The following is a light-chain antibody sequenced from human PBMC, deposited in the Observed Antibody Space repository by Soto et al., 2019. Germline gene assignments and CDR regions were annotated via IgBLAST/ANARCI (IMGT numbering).Light chain of an antibody. V-gene: IGKV3-11*01. CDR1: QSISNS. CDR2: DAS. Sequence: TVLTQSPATLSLSPGERATLTCRASQSISNSLGWFQQKPGQAPRLLIDDASNRATGIPARFTGSGSGSDFTLTISSLEPEDFGVYYCRQRYNWPLTFGGGTRLEIK. J-gene: IGKJ4*01. CDR3: RQRYNWPLT.